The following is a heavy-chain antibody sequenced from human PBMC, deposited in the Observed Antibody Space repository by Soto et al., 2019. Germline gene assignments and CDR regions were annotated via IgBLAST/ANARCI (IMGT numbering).Heavy chain of an antibody. V-gene: IGHV3-30*18. CDR3: AKARYSGYDRSTFLDY. CDR1: GFTFSSYG. J-gene: IGHJ4*02. CDR2: ISYDGSNK. Sequence: GGSLRLSCAASGFTFSSYGMHWVRQAPGKGLEWVAVISYDGSNKYYADSVKGRFTISRDNSKNTLYLQMNSLRAEDTAVYYCAKARYSGYDRSTFLDYWGQGTLVTVSS. D-gene: IGHD5-12*01.